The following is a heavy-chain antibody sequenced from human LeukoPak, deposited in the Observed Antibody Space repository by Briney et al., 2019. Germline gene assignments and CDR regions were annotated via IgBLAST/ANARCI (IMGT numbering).Heavy chain of an antibody. J-gene: IGHJ4*02. CDR2: IWYDGSNK. CDR1: GFTFSSYG. Sequence: PGRSLRLSCAASGFTFSSYGMHWVRQTPGKGLEWVAVIWYDGSNKYYADSVKGRFTISRDNSKNTLYLQMNSLRAEDTAVYYCARDCSGGSCYALYWGQGTLVTVSS. V-gene: IGHV3-33*01. CDR3: ARDCSGGSCYALY. D-gene: IGHD2-15*01.